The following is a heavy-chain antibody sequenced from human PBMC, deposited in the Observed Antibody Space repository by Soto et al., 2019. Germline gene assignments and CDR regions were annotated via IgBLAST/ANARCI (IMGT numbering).Heavy chain of an antibody. CDR2: IYYSGST. J-gene: IGHJ5*02. V-gene: IGHV4-59*01. CDR3: ARFLNKGWFDP. CDR1: GGSISSYY. Sequence: SETLSLTCTVSGGSISSYYWSWIRQPPGKGLEWIGYIYYSGSTNYNPSLKSRVTISVDTSKNQFSLKLSSVTAADTAVYYCARFLNKGWFDPWGQGTLVTVSS.